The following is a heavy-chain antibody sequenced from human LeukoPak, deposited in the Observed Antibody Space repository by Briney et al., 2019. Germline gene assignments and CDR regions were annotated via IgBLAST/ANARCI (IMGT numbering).Heavy chain of an antibody. J-gene: IGHJ4*02. CDR2: IRYDGSNK. V-gene: IGHV3-30*02. Sequence: GGSLRLSCAASGFTFSSYGMHWVRQAPGKGLEWVAFIRYDGSNKYYADSVKGRFTISRDNSKNTLYLQMNSLRAEDTAVYYCARADYYDSSGFRTLSFDYWGQGTLVTVSS. CDR3: ARADYYDSSGFRTLSFDY. CDR1: GFTFSSYG. D-gene: IGHD3-22*01.